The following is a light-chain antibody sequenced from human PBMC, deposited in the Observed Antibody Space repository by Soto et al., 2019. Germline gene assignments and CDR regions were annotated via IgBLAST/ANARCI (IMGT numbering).Light chain of an antibody. CDR2: GAS. V-gene: IGKV3-15*01. CDR3: QQYYNWSWT. Sequence: EIVMTQSPATLSVSPGERATLSCRASQSVSSNLAWYQQKPCQAPRLLIYGASTRATGIPARFSGSGSGTEFTLTISSLQSEDLAVYYCQQYYNWSWTFGQGTKVEIK. J-gene: IGKJ1*01. CDR1: QSVSSN.